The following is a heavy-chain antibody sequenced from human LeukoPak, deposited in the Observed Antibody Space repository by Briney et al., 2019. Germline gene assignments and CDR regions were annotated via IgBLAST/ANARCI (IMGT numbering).Heavy chain of an antibody. CDR2: IRYDGSNK. Sequence: GGSLRLSCAASGFTFSSYAMHWVRQAPGKGLEWVAFIRYDGSNKYYADSVKGRFTISRDNSKNTLYLQMNSLRAEDTAVYYCAKDSSRSGSCFHYWGQGTLVTVSS. V-gene: IGHV3-30*02. CDR3: AKDSSRSGSCFHY. D-gene: IGHD2-15*01. CDR1: GFTFSSYA. J-gene: IGHJ4*02.